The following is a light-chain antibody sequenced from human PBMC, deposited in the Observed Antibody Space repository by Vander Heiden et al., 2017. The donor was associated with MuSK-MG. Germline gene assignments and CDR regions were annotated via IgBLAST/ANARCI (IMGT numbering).Light chain of an antibody. Sequence: PSTLSASVGDRVTITCRASQSISGWLAWYQQKPGKAPKLLIYDASSLESGVPSRFSGSGSGTEFTLTISSLQPDDFATYYCQQDCSYPWTFGQGTKVEIK. J-gene: IGKJ1*01. CDR1: QSISGW. CDR3: QQDCSYPWT. V-gene: IGKV1-5*01. CDR2: DAS.